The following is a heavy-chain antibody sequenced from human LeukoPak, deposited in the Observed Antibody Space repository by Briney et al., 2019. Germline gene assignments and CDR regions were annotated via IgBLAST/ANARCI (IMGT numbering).Heavy chain of an antibody. CDR1: GFIFSGYW. CDR3: ASPESVGDTGMPDY. J-gene: IGHJ4*02. CDR2: IKQDGSEK. V-gene: IGHV3-7*01. Sequence: GGSLRLSCAASGFIFSGYWMTWVRQAPGKGLEWVANIKQDGSEKYYVDSVKGRFTISRDNAKNSLYLQMNSLRAEDTAVYYCASPESVGDTGMPDYWGQGTLVTVSS. D-gene: IGHD5-18*01.